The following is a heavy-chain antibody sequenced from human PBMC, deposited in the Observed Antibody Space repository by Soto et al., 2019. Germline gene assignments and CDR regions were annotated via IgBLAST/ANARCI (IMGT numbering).Heavy chain of an antibody. CDR3: AIAVRRSNKFYH. CDR2: FDLENGET. V-gene: IGHV1-24*01. Sequence: DSVKVSCKVSGYTITELSIHWVRQAPGEGLEWMGGFDLENGETIYAQRFQGRVTMTEVSSADTPYMELSSLRSEDTAVYYCAIAVRRSNKFYHWGQGSMFTVCS. D-gene: IGHD6-13*01. CDR1: GYTITELS. J-gene: IGHJ4*02.